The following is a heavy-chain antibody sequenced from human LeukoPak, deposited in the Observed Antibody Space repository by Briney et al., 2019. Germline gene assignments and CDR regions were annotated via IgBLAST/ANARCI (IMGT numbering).Heavy chain of an antibody. V-gene: IGHV3-48*02. D-gene: IGHD1-26*01. CDR2: ISSSSSAI. CDR3: ARDKPPVGAIDY. Sequence: GGSLRLSCAASGFTFSSYSMNWVRQAPGKGLEWVSYISSSSSAIYYADSVKGRFNISRDNARNSLYLQMNSLRDEDTAVYYCARDKPPVGAIDYWGQGTLVTVSS. CDR1: GFTFSSYS. J-gene: IGHJ4*02.